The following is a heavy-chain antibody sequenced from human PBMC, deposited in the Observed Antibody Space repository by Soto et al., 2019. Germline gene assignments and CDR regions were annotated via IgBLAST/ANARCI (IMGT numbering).Heavy chain of an antibody. CDR3: ARGEYSSSPVVDY. J-gene: IGHJ4*02. CDR1: GGSVSSGSYY. D-gene: IGHD6-6*01. CDR2: IYYSGST. Sequence: PSETLSLTCTVSGGSVSSGSYYWSWIRQPPGKGLEWIGYIYYSGSTNYNPSLKSRVTISVDTSENQFSLKLSSVTAADTAVYYCARGEYSSSPVVDYWGQGTLVTVSS. V-gene: IGHV4-61*01.